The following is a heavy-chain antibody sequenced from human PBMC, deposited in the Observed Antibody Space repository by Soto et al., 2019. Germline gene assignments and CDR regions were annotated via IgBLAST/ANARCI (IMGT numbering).Heavy chain of an antibody. D-gene: IGHD3-9*01. CDR3: ARASYYDIFRWFDP. CDR2: ISSSSSTI. V-gene: IGHV3-48*01. Sequence: PGGSLRLSCAASGFTFSSYSMNWVRQAPGKGLEWVSYISSSSSTIYYADSVKGRFTISRDNAKNSLYLQMNSLRAEDTAVYYCARASYYDIFRWFDPWGQGTLVTVSS. CDR1: GFTFSSYS. J-gene: IGHJ5*02.